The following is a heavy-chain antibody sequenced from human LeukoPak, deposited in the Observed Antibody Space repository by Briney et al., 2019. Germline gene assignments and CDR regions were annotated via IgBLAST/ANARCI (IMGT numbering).Heavy chain of an antibody. CDR2: IKQDGSEK. V-gene: IGHV3-7*01. Sequence: GGSLRLSCAASGFTFRSYSMNWVRQAPGKGLEWVANIKQDGSEKYYVDSVKGRFIISRDNAKNSLYLQMNSLRVEDTAVYYCARGFRVLDVWGQGTTVTVSS. CDR1: GFTFRSYS. CDR3: ARGFRVLDV. J-gene: IGHJ6*02. D-gene: IGHD6-13*01.